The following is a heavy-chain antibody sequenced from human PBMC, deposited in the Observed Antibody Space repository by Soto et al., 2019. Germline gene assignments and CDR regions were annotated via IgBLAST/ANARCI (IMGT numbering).Heavy chain of an antibody. CDR3: ARGYYGSGSYYFDY. CDR1: GYTFTGYY. D-gene: IGHD3-10*01. V-gene: IGHV1-2*04. CDR2: INPNSGGT. Sequence: QVQLVQSGAEVKKHGASVKVSCKAYGYTFTGYYMHWVRQAPGQGLEWMGWINPNSGGTNYAQKFQGWVTMTRDTSISTAYMELSRLRSDDTAVYYCARGYYGSGSYYFDYWGQGTLVTVSS. J-gene: IGHJ4*02.